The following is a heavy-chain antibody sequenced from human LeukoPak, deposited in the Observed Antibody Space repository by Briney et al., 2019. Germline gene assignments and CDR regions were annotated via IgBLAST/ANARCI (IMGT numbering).Heavy chain of an antibody. CDR1: GFTVSSNY. V-gene: IGHV3-53*01. CDR3: AKRGGAYGFDY. CDR2: IYIGGIT. J-gene: IGHJ4*02. D-gene: IGHD1-26*01. Sequence: SGGSLRLSCAASGFTVSSNYMSWVRQAPGKGLEWVSIIYIGGITYYADSVKGRLTISRDSSKNTLYLQMNSLRAEDTAVYYCAKRGGAYGFDYWGQGTLVTVSS.